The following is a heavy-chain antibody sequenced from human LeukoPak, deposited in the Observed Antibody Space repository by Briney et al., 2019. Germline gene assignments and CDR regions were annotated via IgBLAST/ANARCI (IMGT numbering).Heavy chain of an antibody. CDR2: INAGNGNT. J-gene: IGHJ4*02. D-gene: IGHD3-22*01. CDR1: GYTFTSYD. CDR3: ARVGDSSGYYYWIGY. V-gene: IGHV1-3*01. Sequence: ASVKVSCKASGYTFTSYDINWVRQATGQRLEWMGWINAGNGNTKYSQKFQGRVTITRDTSASTAYMELSSLRSEDTAVYYCARVGDSSGYYYWIGYWGQGTLVTVSS.